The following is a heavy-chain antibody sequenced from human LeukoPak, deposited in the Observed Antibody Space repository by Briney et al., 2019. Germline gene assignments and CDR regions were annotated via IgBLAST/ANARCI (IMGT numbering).Heavy chain of an antibody. D-gene: IGHD3-9*01. CDR3: AKVPDAGWSPNSLSHEYFQH. J-gene: IGHJ1*01. Sequence: GGSLRLSCAASGFLFRSYGMHWVRQAPGKGLEWLAVISYDGTNQYYGGSVKGRFTISRDNSKNTLYLEMDSLGAEDTAVYYCAKVPDAGWSPNSLSHEYFQHWGQGTLVTVSS. CDR1: GFLFRSYG. CDR2: ISYDGTNQ. V-gene: IGHV3-30*18.